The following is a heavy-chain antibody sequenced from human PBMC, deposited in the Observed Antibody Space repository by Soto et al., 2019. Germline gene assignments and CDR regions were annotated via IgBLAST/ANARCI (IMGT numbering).Heavy chain of an antibody. Sequence: PSETLSLTCAVSGGSISSYYWSWIRQPPGKGLEWIGYIYYSGNTNYNPSLKSRVTISVDTSKNQFSLKLSSVTAADTAVYYCAREIVVPAAYDYYYMDVWGKGTTVTVSS. CDR1: GGSISSYY. CDR2: IYYSGNT. CDR3: AREIVVPAAYDYYYMDV. V-gene: IGHV4-59*01. D-gene: IGHD2-2*01. J-gene: IGHJ6*03.